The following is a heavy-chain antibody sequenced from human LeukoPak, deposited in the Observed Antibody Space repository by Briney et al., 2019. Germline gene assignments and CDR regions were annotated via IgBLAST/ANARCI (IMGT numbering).Heavy chain of an antibody. V-gene: IGHV1-18*01. D-gene: IGHD3-3*01. CDR2: ISAYNGNT. CDR3: ARGPRRITIFGVAPDY. J-gene: IGHJ4*02. Sequence: ASVKVSCKASGYTFTSYGISWVRQAPGQGLAWMGWISAYNGNTNYAQKLQGRVTMTTDTSTSTAYMELRSLRSDDTAVYYCARGPRRITIFGVAPDYWGQGTLVTVSS. CDR1: GYTFTSYG.